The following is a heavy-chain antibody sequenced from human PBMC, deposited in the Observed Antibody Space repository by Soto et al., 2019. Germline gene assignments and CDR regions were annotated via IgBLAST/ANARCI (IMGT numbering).Heavy chain of an antibody. CDR1: GFTFSSDS. CDR3: AREHRYSSSWTPDYYYYYGMDV. D-gene: IGHD6-13*01. V-gene: IGHV3-48*02. Sequence: GSLRLSCAASGFTFSSDSMNWVRQAPGKGLEWVSYISSSSSTIYYADSVKGRFTISRDNAKNSLYLQMNSLRDEDTAVYYCAREHRYSSSWTPDYYYYYGMDVWGQGTTVTVSS. CDR2: ISSSSSTI. J-gene: IGHJ6*02.